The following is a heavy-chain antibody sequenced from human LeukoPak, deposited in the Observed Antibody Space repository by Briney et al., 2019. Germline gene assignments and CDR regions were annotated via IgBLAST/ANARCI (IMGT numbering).Heavy chain of an antibody. CDR1: GYTFTSYG. V-gene: IGHV1-18*01. CDR3: ARALFGYSSSWYGHPNDY. J-gene: IGHJ4*02. D-gene: IGHD6-13*01. Sequence: ASVKVSCKASGYTFTSYGISWVRQAPGQGLEWMGWISAYNGNTNYAQKLQGRVTMTTDTSTSTAYMELRSLRSDDTAVYYCARALFGYSSSWYGHPNDYWGQGTLVTVSS. CDR2: ISAYNGNT.